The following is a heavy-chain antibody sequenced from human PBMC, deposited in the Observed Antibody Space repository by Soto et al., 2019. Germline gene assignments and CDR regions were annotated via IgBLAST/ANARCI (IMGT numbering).Heavy chain of an antibody. Sequence: QVQLQESGPGLVKPSQTLSLTCTVSGGSISSGGYYWSWIRQYPGKGLEWIGYIYYSGSTYYNPSLKSRVTISVDTSKNQFSLKLSSVTAADTAVYYCARDECSVGNCYSNYYYGMGVWGQGTTVTVSS. V-gene: IGHV4-31*03. J-gene: IGHJ6*02. CDR2: IYYSGST. D-gene: IGHD2-15*01. CDR1: GGSISSGGYY. CDR3: ARDECSVGNCYSNYYYGMGV.